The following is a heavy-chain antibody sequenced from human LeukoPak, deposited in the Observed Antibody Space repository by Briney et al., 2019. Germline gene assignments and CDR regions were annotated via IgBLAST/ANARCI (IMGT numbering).Heavy chain of an antibody. CDR1: EFTVTTNY. V-gene: IGHV3-7*01. Sequence: PGGSLRLSCVASEFTVTTNYMNWVRQAPGKGLEWVANIKQDGSEKYYVDSVKGRFTISRDNAKNSLSLQMSSLRAEDTAVYFCARHSGSGSYYTDNFDFWGQGTLVTVSS. CDR3: ARHSGSGSYYTDNFDF. J-gene: IGHJ4*02. D-gene: IGHD3-10*01. CDR2: IKQDGSEK.